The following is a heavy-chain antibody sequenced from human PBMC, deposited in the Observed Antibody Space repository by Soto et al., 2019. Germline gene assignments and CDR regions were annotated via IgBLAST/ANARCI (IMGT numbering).Heavy chain of an antibody. J-gene: IGHJ6*02. CDR3: ARYPTLTDYFFHGMDV. V-gene: IGHV5-51*01. Sequence: GESLKISCKGSGYTFTNYWIVWVRQIPGKGLEWMGIIYPGDSDTRYSPSFQGQVTISADRSISTAYLQWSSLKASDTGMYYCARYPTLTDYFFHGMDVWGQGTVVTVSS. CDR2: IYPGDSDT. CDR1: GYTFTNYW. D-gene: IGHD4-17*01.